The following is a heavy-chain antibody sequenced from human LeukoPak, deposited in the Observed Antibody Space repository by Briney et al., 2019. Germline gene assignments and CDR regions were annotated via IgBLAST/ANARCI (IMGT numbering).Heavy chain of an antibody. CDR2: INSDGSST. D-gene: IGHD3-3*01. CDR1: GFTFSSYW. Sequence: GGSLRLSCAASGFTFSSYWMHWVRQAPGKGLVWVSRINSDGSSTSYADSVKGRFTISRDNAKNTLYLQMNSLRAEDTAVYYCAREVPPYDFWSGYYTGIRYYYGMGVWGQGTTVTVSS. V-gene: IGHV3-74*01. CDR3: AREVPPYDFWSGYYTGIRYYYGMGV. J-gene: IGHJ6*02.